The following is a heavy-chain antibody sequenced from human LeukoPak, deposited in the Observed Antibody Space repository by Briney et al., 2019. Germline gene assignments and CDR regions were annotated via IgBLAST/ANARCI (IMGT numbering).Heavy chain of an antibody. CDR3: ARQSCTGTSCTVFRWYFDL. V-gene: IGHV4-39*01. CDR2: FYYRGSP. J-gene: IGHJ2*01. Sequence: SETLSLTCTVSGDSISSNRYYWGWLRQSPGQVLEWIGSFYYRGSPYYNPSLKNRVTIFVDTSKNQFSLKVTSVTAADTAIYYCARQSCTGTSCTVFRWYFDLWGRGTLVTVSS. D-gene: IGHD2-2*01. CDR1: GDSISSNRYY.